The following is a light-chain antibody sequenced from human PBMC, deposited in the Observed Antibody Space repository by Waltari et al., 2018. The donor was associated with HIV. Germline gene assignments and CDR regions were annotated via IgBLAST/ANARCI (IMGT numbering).Light chain of an antibody. J-gene: IGLJ2*01. CDR1: NFSNFD. CDR2: RSN. Sequence: SELTQDPAVSVALGQTVSITCKGDNFSNFDASWYQMKPGQAPLRVVDRSNKRPSGISDRFSGSSSGDTASLTITGLQAGDEADYFCSSRDSSGDYVVFGGGTTLTVL. V-gene: IGLV3-19*01. CDR3: SSRDSSGDYVV.